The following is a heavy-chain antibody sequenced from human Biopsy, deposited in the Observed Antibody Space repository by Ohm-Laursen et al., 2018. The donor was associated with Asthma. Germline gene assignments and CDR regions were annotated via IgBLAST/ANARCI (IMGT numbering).Heavy chain of an antibody. V-gene: IGHV1-2*06. D-gene: IGHD1-26*01. Sequence: ATVKISCKDSGYPFIGYHIHWMRQAPGQGLEWMGRINPNSGATNYAQKFQGRVTMTRDTSTSTVYMELSSLRSEDTAVYYCARAGALIVGATMGYWGQGTLVTVSS. CDR2: INPNSGAT. J-gene: IGHJ4*02. CDR1: GYPFIGYH. CDR3: ARAGALIVGATMGY.